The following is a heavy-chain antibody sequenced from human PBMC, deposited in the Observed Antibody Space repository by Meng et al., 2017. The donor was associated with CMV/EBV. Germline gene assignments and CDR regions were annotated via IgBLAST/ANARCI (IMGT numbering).Heavy chain of an antibody. CDR1: GFTFSSYA. V-gene: IGHV3-23*01. J-gene: IGHJ5*02. CDR2: ISGSGGST. D-gene: IGHD1-26*01. Sequence: GGSLRLSCAASGFTFSSYAMSWVRQAPGKGLEWVSAISGSGGSTYYADSVKVRFTISRDNSKNTLYLQMNSLRAEDTAVYYCAKDRRWELLRGWFDPWGQGTLVTVSS. CDR3: AKDRRWELLRGWFDP.